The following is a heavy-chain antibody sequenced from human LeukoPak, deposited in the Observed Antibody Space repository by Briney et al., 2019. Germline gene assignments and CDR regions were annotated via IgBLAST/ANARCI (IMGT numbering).Heavy chain of an antibody. J-gene: IGHJ4*02. CDR3: ARALPYDILTEYYFDC. CDR1: GGSLSSYY. Sequence: PSETLSLTCTVSGGSLSSYYWSWIRQPPGKGLGWIGYIYYSGSTTYNPSLRSRVTISVDTSKNQSSLKLSSVTAADTAVYYCARALPYDILTEYYFDCWGQGTLVTVSS. CDR2: IYYSGST. V-gene: IGHV4-59*08. D-gene: IGHD3-9*01.